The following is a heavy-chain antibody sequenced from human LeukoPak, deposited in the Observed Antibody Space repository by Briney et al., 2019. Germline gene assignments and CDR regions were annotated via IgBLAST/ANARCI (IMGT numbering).Heavy chain of an antibody. V-gene: IGHV4-4*02. CDR2: IYHSGST. Sequence: PSGTLSLTCAVSGGSISSSNWWSWVRQPPGKGLEWIGEIYHSGSTNYNPSLKSRVTISVDKSKNQFSLKLSSVTAADTAVYYCARDRYSGYVLDAFDIWGQGTMVTVSS. D-gene: IGHD5-12*01. CDR1: GGSISSSNW. CDR3: ARDRYSGYVLDAFDI. J-gene: IGHJ3*02.